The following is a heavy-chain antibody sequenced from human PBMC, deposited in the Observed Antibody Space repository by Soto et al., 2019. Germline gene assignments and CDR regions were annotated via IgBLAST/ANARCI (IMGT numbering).Heavy chain of an antibody. CDR1: GGTFSSYA. V-gene: IGHV1-69*01. D-gene: IGHD2-2*03. CDR3: ARERLDIVVVPAAGPHYYYGMDV. J-gene: IGHJ6*02. CDR2: IIPIFGTA. Sequence: QVQLVQSGAEVKKPGSSVKVSCKASGGTFSSYAISWVRQAPGQGLEWMGGIIPIFGTANYAQKFQGRVTITADESTSTDYMELSSLRSEDTAVYYCARERLDIVVVPAAGPHYYYGMDVWGQGTTVTVSS.